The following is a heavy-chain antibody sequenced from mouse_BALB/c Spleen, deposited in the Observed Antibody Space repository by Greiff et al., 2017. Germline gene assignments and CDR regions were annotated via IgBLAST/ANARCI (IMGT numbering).Heavy chain of an antibody. CDR1: GFSLTSYD. D-gene: IGHD2-4*01. Sequence: QVQLKESGPGLVAPSQSLSITCTVSGFSLTSYDISWIRQPPGKGLEWLGVIWTGGGTNYNSAFMSRLSISKDNSKSQVFLKMNSLQTDDTAIYYCVRPHYDYSWFAYWGQGTLVTVSA. J-gene: IGHJ3*01. V-gene: IGHV2-9-2*01. CDR2: IWTGGGT. CDR3: VRPHYDYSWFAY.